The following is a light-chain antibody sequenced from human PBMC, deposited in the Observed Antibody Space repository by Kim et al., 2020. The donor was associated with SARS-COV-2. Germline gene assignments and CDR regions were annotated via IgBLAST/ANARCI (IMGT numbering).Light chain of an antibody. CDR1: QSISRN. Sequence: EIVLTQSPATLSLSPGEGVTLSCRASQSISRNLAWYQQKPGQAPRLLIYDASKRATGTPARFSGSGSGTDFTLIISSLEPEDFAVYYCQQRDNWPLFTFGPGTKVDIK. J-gene: IGKJ3*01. CDR2: DAS. CDR3: QQRDNWPLFT. V-gene: IGKV3-11*01.